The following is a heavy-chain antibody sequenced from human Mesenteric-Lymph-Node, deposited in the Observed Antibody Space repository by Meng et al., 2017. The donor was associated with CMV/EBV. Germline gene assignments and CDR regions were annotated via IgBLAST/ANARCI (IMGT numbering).Heavy chain of an antibody. CDR1: GFPLSNYA. CDR2: ITASGDRT. Sequence: GGSLRLSCAASGFPLSNYAMNWVRQAPGKGPEWVSGITASGDRTYYRSSVRGRFTISRDNSKNTLYLQMNSLRAEDTAVYFCARDLGAEVPGWGQGTLVTVSS. V-gene: IGHV3-23*01. CDR3: ARDLGAEVPG. D-gene: IGHD4/OR15-4a*01. J-gene: IGHJ4*02.